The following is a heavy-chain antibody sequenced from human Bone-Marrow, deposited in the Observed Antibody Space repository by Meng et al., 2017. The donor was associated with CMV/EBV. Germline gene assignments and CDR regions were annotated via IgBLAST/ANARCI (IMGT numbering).Heavy chain of an antibody. CDR2: IKSKSDGGTT. CDR1: GFTFNNAW. J-gene: IGHJ4*02. V-gene: IGHV3-15*01. CDR3: TTGPAAPYY. D-gene: IGHD2-2*01. Sequence: GESLKISCAASGFTFNNAWMNWVRQAPGKGLEWVGRIKSKSDGGTTDYAAPVKGRFTISRDDSKNTLYLQMNSLKTEDTAEYYCTTGPAAPYYWGQGTLVTVSS.